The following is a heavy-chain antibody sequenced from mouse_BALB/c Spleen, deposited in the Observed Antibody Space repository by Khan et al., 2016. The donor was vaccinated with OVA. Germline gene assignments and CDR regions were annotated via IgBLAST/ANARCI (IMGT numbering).Heavy chain of an antibody. D-gene: IGHD1-1*01. J-gene: IGHJ3*01. CDR2: IYPGNSDT. CDR1: GFSFTSYW. V-gene: IGHV1-5*01. Sequence: VRLQQSGTVLARPGASVKMSCKASGFSFTSYWMHWVKQRPGQGLEWIGGIYPGNSDTSYNQNFRGKAKLTAVTSASTAYMELSSLTNEDSAVFYCSRAGYGAFAYWGQGTLVTVSA. CDR3: SRAGYGAFAY.